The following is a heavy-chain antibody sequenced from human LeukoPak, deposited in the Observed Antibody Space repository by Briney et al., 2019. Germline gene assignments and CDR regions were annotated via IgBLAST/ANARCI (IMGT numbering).Heavy chain of an antibody. CDR1: GGTFSSYA. D-gene: IGHD6-13*01. CDR2: IIPIFGTA. V-gene: IGHV1-69*13. J-gene: IGHJ5*02. CDR3: ARAPSSWYGWFDP. Sequence: ASVKVSCKAPGGTFSSYAISWVRQAPGQGLEWMGGIIPIFGTANYAQKFQGRVTITADESTSTAYMELSSLRSEDTAVYYCARAPSSWYGWFDPWGQGTLVTVSS.